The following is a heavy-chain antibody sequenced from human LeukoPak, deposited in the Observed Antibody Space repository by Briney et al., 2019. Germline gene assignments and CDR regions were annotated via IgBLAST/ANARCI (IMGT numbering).Heavy chain of an antibody. CDR1: GFTVSSNY. D-gene: IGHD1-26*01. V-gene: IGHV3-21*01. CDR2: ISSSSSYI. CDR3: ARDSELGYYYGMDV. Sequence: GGSLRLSCAASGFTVSSNYMSRVRQAPGKGLEWVSSISSSSSYIYYADSVKGRFTISRDNAKNSLYLQMNSLGAEDTAVYYCARDSELGYYYGMDVWGQGTTVTVSS. J-gene: IGHJ6*02.